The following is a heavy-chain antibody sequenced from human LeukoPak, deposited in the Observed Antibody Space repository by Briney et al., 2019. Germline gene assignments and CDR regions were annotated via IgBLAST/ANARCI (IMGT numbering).Heavy chain of an antibody. J-gene: IGHJ1*01. CDR3: AKESRGSSPEF. V-gene: IGHV3-48*03. Sequence: PGGSLRLSCAASGFAFSSYEMNWVRQAPGKGLEWVSYISSSGSTIYYADSVKGRFTISRDNAKNSLYLQMNSLRAEDTAVYYCAKESRGSSPEFWGQGTLVTVSS. CDR1: GFAFSSYE. D-gene: IGHD1-26*01. CDR2: ISSSGSTI.